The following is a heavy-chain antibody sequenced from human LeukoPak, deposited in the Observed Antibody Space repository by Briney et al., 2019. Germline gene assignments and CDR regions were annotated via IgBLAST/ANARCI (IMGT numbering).Heavy chain of an antibody. CDR1: GGSFSGYY. J-gene: IGHJ4*02. V-gene: IGHV4-34*01. D-gene: IGHD3-3*01. CDR2: INHSGST. Sequence: SETLSLTCAVYGGSFSGYYWSWIRPPPGKGVEWIGEINHSGSTNYKRYLKSRVTISVDTSKNQFSLKLSSVTAAGTAVYYCARGRRNSITIFGVVIRARRAFDYWGQGTLVTVSS. CDR3: ARGRRNSITIFGVVIRARRAFDY.